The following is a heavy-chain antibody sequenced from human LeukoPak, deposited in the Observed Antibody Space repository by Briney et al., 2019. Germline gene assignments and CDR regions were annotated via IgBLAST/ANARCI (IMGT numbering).Heavy chain of an antibody. D-gene: IGHD6-13*01. Sequence: SETLSLTCTVSGGSVSSGSYYWSWIRQPPGKGLEWIGYIYYSGSTNYNPSLKSGVTISVDTSKNQFSLKLSSVTAADTAVYYCARALKPIAAAGPDFDYWGQGTLVTVSS. CDR1: GGSVSSGSYY. CDR2: IYYSGST. V-gene: IGHV4-61*01. J-gene: IGHJ4*02. CDR3: ARALKPIAAAGPDFDY.